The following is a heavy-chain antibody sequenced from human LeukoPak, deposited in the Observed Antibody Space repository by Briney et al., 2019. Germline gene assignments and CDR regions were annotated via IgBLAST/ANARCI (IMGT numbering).Heavy chain of an antibody. Sequence: GESLKISCKGSGYSFTSYWIGWVRQMPGKGLEWMGIIYPGDSDTRYSPSFQGQVTISADKSISTAYLQWSSLKASDTAMYYCARGEYYYDSSGYYYPFDYWGQGTLVTVSS. V-gene: IGHV5-51*01. D-gene: IGHD3-22*01. J-gene: IGHJ4*02. CDR1: GYSFTSYW. CDR2: IYPGDSDT. CDR3: ARGEYYYDSSGYYYPFDY.